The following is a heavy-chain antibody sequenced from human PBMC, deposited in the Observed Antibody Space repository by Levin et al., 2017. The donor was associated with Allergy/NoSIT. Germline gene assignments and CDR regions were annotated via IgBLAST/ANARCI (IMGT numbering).Heavy chain of an antibody. CDR1: GFTLRSYE. J-gene: IGHJ6*02. CDR3: ARDHPMAPIPYYYGMDV. D-gene: IGHD3-10*01. Sequence: GESLKISCAASGFTLRSYEMNWVRQAPGKGLEWVSYISSSGSTIYYADSVKGRFTISRDNAKNSLYLQLNSLRAEDTAVYYCARDHPMAPIPYYYGMDVWGQGTTVTVSS. CDR2: ISSSGSTI. V-gene: IGHV3-48*03.